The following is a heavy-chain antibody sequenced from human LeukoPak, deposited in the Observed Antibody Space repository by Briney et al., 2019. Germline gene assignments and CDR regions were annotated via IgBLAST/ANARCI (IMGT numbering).Heavy chain of an antibody. CDR2: IIPILGIA. CDR3: ARDRVRNYGMDV. Sequence: SVTVSCKASGGTFSSYAISWVRQAPGQGLEWMGRIIPILGIANYAQKFQGRVTITADTSTNTAYMELSSLRSEDTAVYYCARDRVRNYGMDVWGQGTTVTVSS. D-gene: IGHD3-10*01. V-gene: IGHV1-69*04. J-gene: IGHJ6*02. CDR1: GGTFSSYA.